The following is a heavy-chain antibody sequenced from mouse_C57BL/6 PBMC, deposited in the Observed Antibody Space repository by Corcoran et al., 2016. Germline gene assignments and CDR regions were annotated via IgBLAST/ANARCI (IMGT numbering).Heavy chain of an antibody. CDR3: EIYSWFAY. CDR1: GYTFTDYY. Sequence: EVQLQQSGPVLVKPGASVKMSCKASGYTFTDYYMNWVKQSHGKSLEWIGVINPYNGGTSYNQKFKGKATLTVDKSSSTAYLQINNLKNEDTATYFCEIYSWFAYWGQGTLVTVSA. V-gene: IGHV1-19*01. J-gene: IGHJ3*01. CDR2: INPYNGGT. D-gene: IGHD2-1*01.